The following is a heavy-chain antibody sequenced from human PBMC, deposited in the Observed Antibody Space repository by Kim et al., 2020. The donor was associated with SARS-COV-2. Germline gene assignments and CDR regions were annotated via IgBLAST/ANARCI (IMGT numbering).Heavy chain of an antibody. J-gene: IGHJ4*02. Sequence: GYAQRFQGRVTMTRDTATSTVYMGLSSLRSEDTAVYYCARGSVSGYHVYWGQGTLVTVSS. D-gene: IGHD6-13*01. V-gene: IGHV1-46*01. CDR3: ARGSVSGYHVY.